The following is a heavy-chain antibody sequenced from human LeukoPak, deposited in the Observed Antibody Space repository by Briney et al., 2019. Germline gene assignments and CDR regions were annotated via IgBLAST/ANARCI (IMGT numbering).Heavy chain of an antibody. D-gene: IGHD6-19*01. Sequence: GGSLRLSCAASGFTFSSYSMNWVRQAPGKGLEWVSYISSSSDKIYYADSVKGRFTISRDNSKNSLYLQMNGLRAEDTAVYYCASRAIGWYRDANWFDPWGQGSLVTVSS. CDR2: ISSSSDKI. V-gene: IGHV3-48*04. CDR1: GFTFSSYS. CDR3: ASRAIGWYRDANWFDP. J-gene: IGHJ5*02.